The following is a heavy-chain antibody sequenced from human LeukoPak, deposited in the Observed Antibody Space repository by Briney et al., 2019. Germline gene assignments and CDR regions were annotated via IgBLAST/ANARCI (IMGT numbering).Heavy chain of an antibody. CDR1: GFTFSSYS. CDR2: IWYDGSNK. D-gene: IGHD6-13*01. CDR3: ARDRSSSWYLSSAFDI. J-gene: IGHJ3*02. V-gene: IGHV3-33*08. Sequence: GGSLRLSCAASGFTFSSYSMNWVRQAPGKGLEWVAVIWYDGSNKYYADSVKGRFTISRDNSKNTLYLQMNSLRAEDTAVYYCARDRSSSWYLSSAFDIWGQGTMVTVSS.